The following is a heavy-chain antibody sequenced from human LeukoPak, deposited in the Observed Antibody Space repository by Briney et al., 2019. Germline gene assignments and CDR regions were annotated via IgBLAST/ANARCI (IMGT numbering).Heavy chain of an antibody. Sequence: SETLSLTCTVSGGSISSYYWSWIRQPAGKGLEWIGRIYTSGSTNYNPSLKSRVTMSVDTSKNQFSLKLSSVTAADTAVYYCARLAYCGGDCYFDAYYFDYWGQGTLVTVSS. CDR3: ARLAYCGGDCYFDAYYFDY. J-gene: IGHJ4*02. D-gene: IGHD2-21*02. V-gene: IGHV4-4*07. CDR1: GGSISSYY. CDR2: IYTSGST.